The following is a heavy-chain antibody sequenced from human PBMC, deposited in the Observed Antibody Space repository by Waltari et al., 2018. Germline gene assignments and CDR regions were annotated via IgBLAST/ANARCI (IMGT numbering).Heavy chain of an antibody. D-gene: IGHD3-3*01. V-gene: IGHV4-59*01. CDR1: GGSIRNYY. CDR2: ISSSGQT. CDR3: ARATYYDFSSGYSFDN. J-gene: IGHJ4*02. Sequence: QVQLQESGPGLVKPSETLSLTCSVSGGSIRNYYWNWIRQTPGEGLEWIGYISSSGQTNYNPSLKRRVSVSLDTSKTRFSLRLSSVTAADTAVYYCARATYYDFSSGYSFDNWGQGTLVTVSS.